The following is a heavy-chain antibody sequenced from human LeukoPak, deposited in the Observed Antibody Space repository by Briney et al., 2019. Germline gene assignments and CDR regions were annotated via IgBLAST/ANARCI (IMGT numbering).Heavy chain of an antibody. CDR2: IYSGGST. D-gene: IGHD3-22*01. Sequence: GGSLRLSCAASGFTVSSNYMSWVRQAPGNGLEWVSVIYSGGSTYYADSVKGRFTISRDNSKNTLYLQMNSLRAEDTAVYYCAREMSKYYYDSADWGQGTMVTVSS. V-gene: IGHV3-66*01. CDR1: GFTVSSNY. CDR3: AREMSKYYYDSAD. J-gene: IGHJ3*01.